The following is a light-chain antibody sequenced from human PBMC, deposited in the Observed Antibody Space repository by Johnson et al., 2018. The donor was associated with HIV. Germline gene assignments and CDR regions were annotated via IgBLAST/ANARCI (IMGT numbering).Light chain of an antibody. CDR1: SSNIGNNY. J-gene: IGLJ1*01. V-gene: IGLV1-51*01. Sequence: QSVLTQPPSVSAAPGQKVTISCSGSSSNIGNNYVSWYQQLPGTAPKLLIYDNNRRPSGIPDRFSGSKSGTSGTLGITGLQTWDEADYYCGSWDSSLSAYVFGTGTKVTVL. CDR2: DNN. CDR3: GSWDSSLSAYV.